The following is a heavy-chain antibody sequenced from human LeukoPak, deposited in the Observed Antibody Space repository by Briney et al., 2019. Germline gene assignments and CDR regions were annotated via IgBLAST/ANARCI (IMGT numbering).Heavy chain of an antibody. CDR2: ISGSGGST. CDR1: GFTFSSYA. CDR3: ARARNDYDSNGFSFLDY. V-gene: IGHV3-23*01. Sequence: GGSLRLSCAASGFTFSSYAMSWVRQAPGKGLEWVSAISGSGGSTYYADSVKGRFTISRDNSKNTLYLQMNSLRAEDTALYYCARARNDYDSNGFSFLDYWGQGTLVTVSS. J-gene: IGHJ4*02. D-gene: IGHD3-22*01.